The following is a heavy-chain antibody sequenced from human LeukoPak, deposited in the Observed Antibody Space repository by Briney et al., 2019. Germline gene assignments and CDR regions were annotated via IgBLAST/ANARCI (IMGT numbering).Heavy chain of an antibody. J-gene: IGHJ4*02. D-gene: IGHD5-18*01. V-gene: IGHV3-73*01. CDR1: GFTFSGSD. Sequence: GGSLRLSCAASGFTFSGSDMHWVRQASGKGLEWVGRIRSKTYSYATTYAASVNGRFPISRDDSENTAYLQMSSLKTEDTAVYYCTRLREFNYGYDWGQGTLVTVSS. CDR2: IRSKTYSYAT. CDR3: TRLREFNYGYD.